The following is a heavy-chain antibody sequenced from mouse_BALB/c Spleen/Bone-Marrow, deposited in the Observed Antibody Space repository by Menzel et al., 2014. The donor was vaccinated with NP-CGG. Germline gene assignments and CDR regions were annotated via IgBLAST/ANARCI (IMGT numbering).Heavy chain of an antibody. CDR2: INSNGGST. CDR1: GFTFSSYG. V-gene: IGHV5-6-3*01. J-gene: IGHJ2*01. Sequence: EVMLVESGGGLVQPGGSLKLSCAASGFTFSSYGMSWVRQTPDKRLELVATINSNGGSTYYPDSVKGRFTISRDNAKNTLYLQMSSLKSEDTAMYYCAGDYYGSSDYWGQGTTLTVSS. CDR3: AGDYYGSSDY. D-gene: IGHD1-1*01.